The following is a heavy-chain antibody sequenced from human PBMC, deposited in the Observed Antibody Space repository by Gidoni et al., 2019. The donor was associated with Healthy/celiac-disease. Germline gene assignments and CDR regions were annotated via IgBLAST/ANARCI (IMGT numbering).Heavy chain of an antibody. CDR2: ISYDGSNK. CDR1: GCTFSSYG. CDR3: AQISRYYYGMDV. V-gene: IGHV3-30*18. Sequence: QVQLVESGGGVVQPGRSLRLSCAASGCTFSSYGMHWVRQAPGKGLEWVAVISYDGSNKYYADSVKGRFTISRDNSKNTLYLQMNSLRAEDTAVYYCAQISRYYYGMDVWGQGTTVTVSS. J-gene: IGHJ6*02.